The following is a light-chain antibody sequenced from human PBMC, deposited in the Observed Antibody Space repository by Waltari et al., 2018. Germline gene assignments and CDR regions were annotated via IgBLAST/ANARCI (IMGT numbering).Light chain of an antibody. CDR2: DVS. J-gene: IGLJ3*02. CDR1: ATDIGGYNY. V-gene: IGLV2-14*03. Sequence: QSALTQPASVSGSPGQSITISCTGTATDIGGYNYVSWYQQPPGKAPKLVIFDVSSRPSGISYRFSASKFGNTASLTISGLQPDDEADYYCCSFTSSSTWVFGGGTKLTVL. CDR3: CSFTSSSTWV.